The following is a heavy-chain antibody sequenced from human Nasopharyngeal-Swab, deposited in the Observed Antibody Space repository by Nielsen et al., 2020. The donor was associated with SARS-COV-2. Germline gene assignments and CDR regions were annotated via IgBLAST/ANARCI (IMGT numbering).Heavy chain of an antibody. Sequence: WVRQAPGQGLEWMGGIIPIFGTANYAQKFQGRATITADESMSTAYMELSSLRSEDTAVYYCARDQRRGYSGYDHTYFDYWGQGTLVTVSS. CDR2: IIPIFGTA. J-gene: IGHJ4*02. V-gene: IGHV1-69*01. CDR3: ARDQRRGYSGYDHTYFDY. D-gene: IGHD5-12*01.